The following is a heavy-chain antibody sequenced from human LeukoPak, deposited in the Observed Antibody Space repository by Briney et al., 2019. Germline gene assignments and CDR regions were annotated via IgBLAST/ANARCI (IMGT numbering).Heavy chain of an antibody. CDR2: ISYDGINK. CDR1: GYIFSNNG. CDR3: ATVRDYHRDY. D-gene: IGHD4-17*01. V-gene: IGHV3-30*03. J-gene: IGHJ4*02. Sequence: GGSHRICFTASGYIFSNNGKNCIRQAPGKGLEWVAVISYDGINKYYADSVKGRFTISRDNSKNTLSLQMNSLRAEDSTVYYCATVRDYHRDYWGQGTLVTVSS.